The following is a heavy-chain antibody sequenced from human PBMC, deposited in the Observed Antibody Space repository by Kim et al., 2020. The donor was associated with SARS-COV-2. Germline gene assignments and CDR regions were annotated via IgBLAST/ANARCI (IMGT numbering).Heavy chain of an antibody. Sequence: ASVKFSCKASGYTFTSYGISWVRQAPGQGLEWMGWISAYNGNTNYAQKLQGRVTMTTDTSTSTAYMELRSLRSDDTAVYYCARETIALLYYYYGMDVWGQGTTVTVSS. V-gene: IGHV1-18*04. CDR1: GYTFTSYG. J-gene: IGHJ6*02. CDR3: ARETIALLYYYYGMDV. CDR2: ISAYNGNT.